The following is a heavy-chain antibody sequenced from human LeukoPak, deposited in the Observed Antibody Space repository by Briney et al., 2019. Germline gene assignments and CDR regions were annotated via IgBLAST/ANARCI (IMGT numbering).Heavy chain of an antibody. J-gene: IGHJ4*02. Sequence: SETLSLTYAVSGYSISSGYYWGWIRQPPGKGLEWIGSIYHSGSTHYNPSLKSRVTISVDTSKNQFSLKLSSVTAADTAVYYCARAGYDILTRVIDYWGQGTLVTVS. D-gene: IGHD3-9*01. CDR3: ARAGYDILTRVIDY. V-gene: IGHV4-38-2*01. CDR2: IYHSGST. CDR1: GYSISSGYY.